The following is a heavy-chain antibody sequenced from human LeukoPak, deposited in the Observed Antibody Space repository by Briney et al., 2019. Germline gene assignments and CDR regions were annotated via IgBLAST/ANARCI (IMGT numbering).Heavy chain of an antibody. V-gene: IGHV3-23*01. D-gene: IGHD6-13*01. J-gene: IGHJ4*02. Sequence: GGSLRLSCAASGFTFSSYAMSWVRQAPGKGLEWVSAISGSGGSTYYADSVKGRFTISRDDSKNTLYLQMNSLRAEDTAVYYCAKILGIAAAGTGDYWGQGTLVTVSS. CDR2: ISGSGGST. CDR1: GFTFSSYA. CDR3: AKILGIAAAGTGDY.